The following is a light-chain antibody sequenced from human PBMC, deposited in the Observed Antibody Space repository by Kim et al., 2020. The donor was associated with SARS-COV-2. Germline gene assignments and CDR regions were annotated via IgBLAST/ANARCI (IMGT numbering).Light chain of an antibody. CDR2: KAS. J-gene: IGKJ1*01. CDR1: QSISNW. V-gene: IGKV1-5*03. Sequence: DIQMTQSPSTLSASVGDRVTITCRASQSISNWLAWYQQKPGKAPNLLIYKASSLESGVPSKFSGSGSGTEFTLTISSLQPDDFATYYCQQNYSNPPTFGQGTKVDIK. CDR3: QQNYSNPPT.